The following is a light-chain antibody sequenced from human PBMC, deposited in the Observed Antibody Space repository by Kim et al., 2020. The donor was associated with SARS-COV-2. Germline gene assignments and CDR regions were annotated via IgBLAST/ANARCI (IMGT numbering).Light chain of an antibody. J-gene: IGKJ2*01. CDR2: DAS. CDR3: QQYDNLPPYA. Sequence: DIQMTQSPSSLSASVGDRVTITCQASQDISNYLNWYQQKPGKAPKLLIYDASNLETGVPSRFSGSGSGTDFTFTISSLQPEDIATYYCQQYDNLPPYAFGQGTKLE. V-gene: IGKV1-33*01. CDR1: QDISNY.